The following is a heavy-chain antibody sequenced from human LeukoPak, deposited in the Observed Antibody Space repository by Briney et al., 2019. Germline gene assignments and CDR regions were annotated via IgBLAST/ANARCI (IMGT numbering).Heavy chain of an antibody. D-gene: IGHD2-2*01. CDR3: ARGRCSSTSCTAFDV. CDR1: GYSFTSYW. J-gene: IGHJ3*01. CDR2: IYPGDSDT. Sequence: GESLQISCKGSGYSFTSYWIGWVRQMPGKGLEWMGIIYPGDSDTRYSPSFQGQVTISADKSISTAYLQWSSLKASDTAMYYCARGRCSSTSCTAFDVWGQGTMVTVSS. V-gene: IGHV5-51*01.